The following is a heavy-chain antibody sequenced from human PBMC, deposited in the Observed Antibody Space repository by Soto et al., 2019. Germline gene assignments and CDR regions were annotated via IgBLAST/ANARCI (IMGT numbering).Heavy chain of an antibody. Sequence: SETLSLTCAVSGGSISSGNWWSWVRQSPGKGLEWIGEIFASGSTNHNPSLKSRVTISVDKSKNQFSLKLSSVTAADTAVYYCARLIPLPYYYDSSGYWYYFDYWGQRTLVTVSS. CDR3: ARLIPLPYYYDSSGYWYYFDY. J-gene: IGHJ4*02. CDR1: GGSISSGNW. D-gene: IGHD3-22*01. CDR2: IFASGST. V-gene: IGHV4-4*02.